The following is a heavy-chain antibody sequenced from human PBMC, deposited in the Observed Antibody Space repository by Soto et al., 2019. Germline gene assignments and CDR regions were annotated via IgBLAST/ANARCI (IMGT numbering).Heavy chain of an antibody. D-gene: IGHD1-26*01. J-gene: IGHJ4*02. Sequence: GASVKVSCKASGYTFTGYYMHWVRQAPGQGLEWMGWINPNSGGTNYAQKFQGWVTMTRDTSISTAYMELSRLRSDDTAVYYCARSQYSGSYHNTDPYYFDYWAQGTLVTVSS. V-gene: IGHV1-2*04. CDR1: GYTFTGYY. CDR3: ARSQYSGSYHNTDPYYFDY. CDR2: INPNSGGT.